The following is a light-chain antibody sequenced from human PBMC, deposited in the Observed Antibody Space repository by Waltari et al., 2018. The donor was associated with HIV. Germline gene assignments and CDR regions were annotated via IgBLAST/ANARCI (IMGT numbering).Light chain of an antibody. V-gene: IGLV1-47*01. CDR1: SSNLGSHY. CDR2: RNH. J-gene: IGLJ2*01. CDR3: ATWDDSLSGVL. Sequence: SVLTQPPSASGPPGQRVTIPCSGSSSNLGSHYVFWYQQLPGTAPKLLMHRNHQRPSGVPVRFSDSTSGTSASLAISGLRSEDEADYYCATWDDSLSGVLFGGGTKLTVL.